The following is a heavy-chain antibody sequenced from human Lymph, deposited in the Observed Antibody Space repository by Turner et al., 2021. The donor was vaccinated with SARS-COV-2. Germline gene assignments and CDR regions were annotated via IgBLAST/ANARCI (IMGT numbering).Heavy chain of an antibody. CDR2: IYSGGTT. D-gene: IGHD6-13*01. CDR1: GIIVSRNY. V-gene: IGHV3-53*02. CDR3: ARDLGTYGMDV. Sequence: VQLVETGGGLIQPGGSLSLSCAASGIIVSRNYMNWVRQAPGKGLERVSVIYSGGTTYYADTVKGRFTISRDKYKNNLYLQMNSLRVEDTAVYYCARDLGTYGMDVWGQGTTVTVSS. J-gene: IGHJ6*02.